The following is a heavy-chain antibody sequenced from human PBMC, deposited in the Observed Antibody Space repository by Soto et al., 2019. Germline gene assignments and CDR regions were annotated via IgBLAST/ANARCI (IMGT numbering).Heavy chain of an antibody. CDR1: GGSVSSGAYY. CDR3: ARGLGLSSTLVPFDY. V-gene: IGHV4-61*08. CDR2: IYYTGST. J-gene: IGHJ4*02. D-gene: IGHD1-1*01. Sequence: QVQLQESGPGLVKPSETLSLTCTVSGGSVSSGAYYWSWIRQPPGEGLEWIAYIYYTGSTTYNPSLRSRVIISADTSKNQFPLKLTSVTAADPAVYYCARGLGLSSTLVPFDYWGQGPLVTVSS.